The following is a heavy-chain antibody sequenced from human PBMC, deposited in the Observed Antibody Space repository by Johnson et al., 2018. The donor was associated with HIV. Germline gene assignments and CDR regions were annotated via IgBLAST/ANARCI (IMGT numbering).Heavy chain of an antibody. CDR2: IYSGGST. V-gene: IGHV3-66*01. Sequence: VQLVESGGDLVQPGGSLRLSCAASGFTVSGNYMSWVRQAPGKGLEWVSVIYSGGSTQYADFVKGRFSISRDTSKNTVYLQMNSLRVEDTALYYCSRDRARWSSGWYNDAFDIWGQGTMVTVSS. J-gene: IGHJ3*02. D-gene: IGHD6-19*01. CDR3: SRDRARWSSGWYNDAFDI. CDR1: GFTVSGNY.